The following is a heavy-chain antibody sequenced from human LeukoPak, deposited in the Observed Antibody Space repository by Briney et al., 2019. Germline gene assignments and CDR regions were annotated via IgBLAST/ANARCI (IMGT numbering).Heavy chain of an antibody. CDR3: VRDSYCPNGVCYDY. D-gene: IGHD2-8*01. CDR2: IADDGSQT. CDR1: GFIFSRSS. Sequence: KSGGSLRLSCAASGFIFSRSSMGWVRQAPGQGLQWVSSIADDGSQTSYADSLKGRFTISRDNAKSSLYLQINTLRVEDTAVYFCVRDSYCPNGVCYDYWGQGILVTVSS. J-gene: IGHJ4*02. V-gene: IGHV3-21*01.